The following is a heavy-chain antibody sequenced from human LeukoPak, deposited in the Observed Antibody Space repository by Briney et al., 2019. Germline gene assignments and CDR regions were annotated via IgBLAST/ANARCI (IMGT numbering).Heavy chain of an antibody. CDR3: AKVPYYYGSGSTLFDY. J-gene: IGHJ4*02. Sequence: GRSLRLSCAASGFTFDDYAMHWVRQAPGKGLEWVSGINWNSGSIDYADSVKGRFTISRDNSKNTLYLQMNSLRAEDTAVYYCAKVPYYYGSGSTLFDYWGQGTLVTVSS. CDR1: GFTFDDYA. D-gene: IGHD3-10*01. V-gene: IGHV3-9*01. CDR2: INWNSGSI.